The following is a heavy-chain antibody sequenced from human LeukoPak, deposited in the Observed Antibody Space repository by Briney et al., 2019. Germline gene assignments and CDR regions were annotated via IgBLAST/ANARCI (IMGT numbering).Heavy chain of an antibody. J-gene: IGHJ4*02. Sequence: GGSLRLSCAASGFTFSSYGMHWVRQAPGKGPEWVAVISYDGSNKYYADSVKGRFTISRDNSKNTLYLQMNSLRAEDTAVYYCAKVLRFLEWLYPFDYWGQGTLVTVSS. CDR1: GFTFSSYG. CDR2: ISYDGSNK. CDR3: AKVLRFLEWLYPFDY. V-gene: IGHV3-30*18. D-gene: IGHD3-3*01.